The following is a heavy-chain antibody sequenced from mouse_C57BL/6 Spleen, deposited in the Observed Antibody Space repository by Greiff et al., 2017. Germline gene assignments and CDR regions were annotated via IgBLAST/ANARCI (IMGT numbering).Heavy chain of an antibody. CDR1: GYTFTDYY. D-gene: IGHD1-1*01. CDR2: IYPGSGNT. J-gene: IGHJ1*03. V-gene: IGHV1-76*01. Sequence: VKLVESGAELVRPGASVKLSCKASGYTFTDYYINWVKQRPGQGLEWIARIYPGSGNTYYNEKFKGKATMTAEKSSSTAYMQLSSLTSEDSAVYFCAREIYYGSSEGYWYFDVWGTGTTVTVSS. CDR3: AREIYYGSSEGYWYFDV.